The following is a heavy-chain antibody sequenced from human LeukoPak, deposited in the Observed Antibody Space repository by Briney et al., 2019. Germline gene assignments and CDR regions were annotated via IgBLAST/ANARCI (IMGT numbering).Heavy chain of an antibody. CDR2: IYYSGST. J-gene: IGHJ1*01. Sequence: SETLSLTCTVSSGSISSGGYYWSWVRQHPGKGLEWIGCIYYSGSTNYNPSLKSRVTISVDTSKNQFSLKLSSVTAADTAVYYCASLNGDAEYFQHWGQGTLVTVSS. CDR3: ASLNGDAEYFQH. V-gene: IGHV4-61*08. CDR1: SGSISSGGYY. D-gene: IGHD7-27*01.